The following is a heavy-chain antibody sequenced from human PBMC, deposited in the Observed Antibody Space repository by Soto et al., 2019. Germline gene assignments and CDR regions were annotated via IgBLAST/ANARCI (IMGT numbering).Heavy chain of an antibody. J-gene: IGHJ4*02. CDR3: AGGTFGGGYFDY. Sequence: QVQLQESGPGLVKPSETLSLTCTVSGGSISSYYWSWIRQPPGKGLEWIGYIYYSGSTNYNPSLKGRVTISVDTSKNQCSLKLSSVTAADTAVYYCAGGTFGGGYFDYWGQGTLVTVSS. D-gene: IGHD3-16*01. CDR2: IYYSGST. CDR1: GGSISSYY. V-gene: IGHV4-59*01.